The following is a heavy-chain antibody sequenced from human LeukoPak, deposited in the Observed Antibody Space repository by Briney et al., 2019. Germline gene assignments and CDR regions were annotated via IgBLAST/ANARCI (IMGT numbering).Heavy chain of an antibody. D-gene: IGHD3-3*01. CDR2: ISSSSSNI. J-gene: IGHJ4*02. Sequence: PGGSLRLSCAASGFTFSSYSMNWVRQAPGKGLEWVSSISSSSSNIYYADSVKGRFTIFRDNAKNSLYLQMNSLRAEDPAFYYCGRNLGPRGVWSGDYGYYFGSWGGGRVVSVSS. V-gene: IGHV3-21*04. CDR3: GRNLGPRGVWSGDYGYYFGS. CDR1: GFTFSSYS.